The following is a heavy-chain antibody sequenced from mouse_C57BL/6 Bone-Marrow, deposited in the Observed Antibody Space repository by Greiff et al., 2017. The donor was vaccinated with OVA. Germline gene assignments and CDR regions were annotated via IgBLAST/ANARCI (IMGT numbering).Heavy chain of an antibody. Sequence: EVQLQQSGPELVKPGASVKISCKASGYSFTGYYMNWVKQSPEKSLEWIGEINPSTGGTTYNQKFKAKATLTVDKSSSTAYMQLKSLTSEDSAVHYCARHKADLLLPYWGQGTLVTVSA. V-gene: IGHV1-42*01. CDR3: ARHKADLLLPY. CDR2: INPSTGGT. J-gene: IGHJ3*01. D-gene: IGHD1-1*01. CDR1: GYSFTGYY.